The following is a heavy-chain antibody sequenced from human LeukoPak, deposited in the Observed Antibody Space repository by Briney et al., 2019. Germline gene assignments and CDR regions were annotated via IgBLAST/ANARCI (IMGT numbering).Heavy chain of an antibody. Sequence: GGSLRLSCAASGFTFSGSATHWVRQASGKGLEWVGRIRSKANTYATAYAASVEGRFTISRDDSKNTAFLQMNALKTEDSAVYYCSASLKTYCSGGKCHSDYYYYGMDVWGQGTTVTVSS. J-gene: IGHJ6*02. CDR1: GFTFSGSA. CDR2: IRSKANTYAT. CDR3: SASLKTYCSGGKCHSDYYYYGMDV. V-gene: IGHV3-73*01. D-gene: IGHD2-15*01.